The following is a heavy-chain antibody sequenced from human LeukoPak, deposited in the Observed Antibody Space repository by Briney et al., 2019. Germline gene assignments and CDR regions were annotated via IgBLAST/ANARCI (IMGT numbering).Heavy chain of an antibody. J-gene: IGHJ4*02. CDR3: AKGGGGVLAS. CDR2: IRGSGGST. Sequence: GGSLRLSCAASGFTFSTSSMSWVRQAPGKGLAWVSSIRGSGGSTYYADSVKGRFTISRDNSRNTLFLQMNSLKADDTAVYYCAKGGGGVLASWGQGTLVTVSS. CDR1: GFTFSTSS. V-gene: IGHV3-23*01. D-gene: IGHD3-16*01.